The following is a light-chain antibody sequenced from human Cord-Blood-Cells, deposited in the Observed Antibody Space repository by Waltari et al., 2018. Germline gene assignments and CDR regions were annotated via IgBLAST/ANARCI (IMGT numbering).Light chain of an antibody. Sequence: QSALTQPASVSGSPGQSITISCPGTSSAVGSYNLVSWYQQHPGKAPKLRIYEGSKRPSGVSNRFSGSKSGNTASLTISGLQAEDEADYYCCSYAGSSTLVFGGGTKLTVL. CDR3: CSYAGSSTLV. CDR1: SSAVGSYNL. J-gene: IGLJ2*01. CDR2: EGS. V-gene: IGLV2-23*01.